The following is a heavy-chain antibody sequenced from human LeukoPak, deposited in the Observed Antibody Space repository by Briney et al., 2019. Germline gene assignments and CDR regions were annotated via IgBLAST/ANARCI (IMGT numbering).Heavy chain of an antibody. V-gene: IGHV3-30-3*01. D-gene: IGHD6-19*01. J-gene: IGHJ4*02. Sequence: GRSLRLSCAAPGLTFSNYAMHWVRQAPGKGLEWVAVISYDGSDKYYADSVKGRFTISRDNSKNTLYLQMNSLRPEDTAVYYCARDWGRRYSSGWYGDFDYWGQGTLVTVSS. CDR1: GLTFSNYA. CDR3: ARDWGRRYSSGWYGDFDY. CDR2: ISYDGSDK.